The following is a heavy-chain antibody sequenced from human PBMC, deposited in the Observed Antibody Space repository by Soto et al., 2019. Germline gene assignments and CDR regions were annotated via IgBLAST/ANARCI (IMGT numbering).Heavy chain of an antibody. CDR1: GGSISTNY. Sequence: QVQLQESGPGLVKPSETLSLTCTVSGGSISTNYWSSIRQSPGKGLEWIGYFYYSGSTDYNPSLKSRATISVDASRNQFSLTLSSVTAADTAVYYCARYPNYSNSVYYSGNWFDPWGQGILVTVSS. CDR3: ARYPNYSNSVYYSGNWFDP. J-gene: IGHJ5*02. D-gene: IGHD5-12*01. V-gene: IGHV4-59*01. CDR2: FYYSGST.